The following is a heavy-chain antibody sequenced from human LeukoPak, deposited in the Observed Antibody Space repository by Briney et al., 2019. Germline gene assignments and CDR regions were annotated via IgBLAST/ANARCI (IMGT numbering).Heavy chain of an antibody. CDR2: IYYSGST. V-gene: IGHV4-39*01. J-gene: IGHJ4*02. CDR3: ARHRRGSGWYYFDY. Sequence: SETLSLTCTVSGGSISSSSYYWGWIRQPPGKGLEWIVSIYYSGSTYYNPSLKSRVTISVDTSKNQFSLKLSSVTAADTAVYYCARHRRGSGWYYFDYWGQGTLVTVSS. D-gene: IGHD6-19*01. CDR1: GGSISSSSYY.